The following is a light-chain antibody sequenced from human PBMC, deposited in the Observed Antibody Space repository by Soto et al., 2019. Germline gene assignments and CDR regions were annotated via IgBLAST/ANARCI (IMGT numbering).Light chain of an antibody. CDR1: QSAGNF. CDR2: YIS. V-gene: IGKV3D-15*01. J-gene: IGKJ5*01. Sequence: EIVMTQSPATLSVSPGETASLSCRASQSAGNFLAWYQQKPGQAPRLLIYYISTRATGIPARFSGSGSGTDFTLTISSLQPEDFATYYCQQSYSSQEITFGQGTRLEIK. CDR3: QQSYSSQEIT.